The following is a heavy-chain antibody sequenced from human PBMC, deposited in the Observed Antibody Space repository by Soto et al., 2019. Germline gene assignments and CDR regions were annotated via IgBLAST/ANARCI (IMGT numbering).Heavy chain of an antibody. CDR3: ARGGDYYYGLVG. Sequence: AASVKVSCKASGYTFTSYGVSWVRQAPGQGLEWMGWISAFNGQTNYIQKVQGRVTLTTEASTSTAYMELRSLRSDDTAVYYCARGGDYYYGLVGWGKGTTVTFSS. D-gene: IGHD3-16*01. V-gene: IGHV1-18*01. CDR1: GYTFTSYG. CDR2: ISAFNGQT. J-gene: IGHJ6*04.